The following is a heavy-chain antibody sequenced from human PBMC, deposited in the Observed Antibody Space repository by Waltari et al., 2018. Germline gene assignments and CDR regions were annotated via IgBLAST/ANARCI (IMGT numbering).Heavy chain of an antibody. J-gene: IGHJ6*02. D-gene: IGHD2-8*02. Sequence: QVQLQQWGAGLLQPSETLSLTCAVYGGSFSGYYWGWIRQSPGKGLEWIGEINHAGNINSHPALRCRVTMLVDTSRSQFSLKLSSMTAADTALYYCVRLEDCSGPGGNCYSGDSFALDVWGQGTTVTVSS. CDR2: INHAGNI. V-gene: IGHV4-34*02. CDR1: GGSFSGYY. CDR3: VRLEDCSGPGGNCYSGDSFALDV.